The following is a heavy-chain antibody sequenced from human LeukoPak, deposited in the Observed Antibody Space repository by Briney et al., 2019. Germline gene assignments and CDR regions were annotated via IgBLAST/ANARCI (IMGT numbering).Heavy chain of an antibody. Sequence: ASVKVSCKASGYTFINYAVHWVHQAPGQGLEWMGWINAGNGNTKYSQKFQDRVTIIRDNSASTAYMELSSLGSEDSAVYYCARDHDVLTGYYQNSFDFWGQGTLVTVSS. CDR3: ARDHDVLTGYYQNSFDF. D-gene: IGHD3-9*01. J-gene: IGHJ3*01. CDR2: INAGNGNT. CDR1: GYTFINYA. V-gene: IGHV1-3*01.